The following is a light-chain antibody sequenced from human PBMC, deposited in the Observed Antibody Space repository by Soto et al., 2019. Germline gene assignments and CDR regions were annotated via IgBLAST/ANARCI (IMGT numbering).Light chain of an antibody. CDR1: SGSVSTTYY. CDR3: VLYMSSGISV. CDR2: STN. V-gene: IGLV8-61*01. J-gene: IGLJ2*01. Sequence: QTVVTQEPSFSVSPGGTVTLTCGLSSGSVSTTYYPSWYQQTPGQAPRTLIYSTNTRSSGVPDRFSGSILGNKAALTITGAQADDEADYYCVLYMSSGISVFGVGTKLTVL.